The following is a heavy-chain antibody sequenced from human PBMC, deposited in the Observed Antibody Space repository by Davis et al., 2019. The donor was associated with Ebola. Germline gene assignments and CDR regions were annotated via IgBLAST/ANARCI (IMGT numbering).Heavy chain of an antibody. CDR1: GYTFTSYG. CDR3: ARVLLWCGESRPSYYFDY. J-gene: IGHJ4*02. D-gene: IGHD3-10*01. V-gene: IGHV1-18*01. CDR2: ISAYNGNT. Sequence: ASVKVSCKASGYTFTSYGISWVRQAPGHGLEWMGWISAYNGNTNYAQKPQGRVTMTTDTSTSTAYMELRSLRSDDTAVYYCARVLLWCGESRPSYYFDYWGQGTLVTVSS.